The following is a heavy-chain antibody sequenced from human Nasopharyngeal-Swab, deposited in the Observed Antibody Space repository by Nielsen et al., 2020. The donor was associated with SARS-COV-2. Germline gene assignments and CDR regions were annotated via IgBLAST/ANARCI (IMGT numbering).Heavy chain of an antibody. J-gene: IGHJ3*02. Sequence: ASVKVSCKASRYTFTSYAMHWVRQAPGQRLEWMGWINAGNGNTKYSQKFQGRVTITRDTSASTAYMELSSLRSEDTAVYYCARDSPSLDDAFDIWGQGTMVTVSS. V-gene: IGHV1-3*01. D-gene: IGHD6-6*01. CDR2: INAGNGNT. CDR3: ARDSPSLDDAFDI. CDR1: RYTFTSYA.